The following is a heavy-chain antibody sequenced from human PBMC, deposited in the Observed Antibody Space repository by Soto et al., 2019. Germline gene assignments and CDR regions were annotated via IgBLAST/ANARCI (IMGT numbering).Heavy chain of an antibody. D-gene: IGHD6-6*01. V-gene: IGHV4-4*07. CDR3: ARAIAIAARPYYGMDV. CDR2: IYTSGST. J-gene: IGHJ6*02. CDR1: GGSISSYY. Sequence: SETLSLTCTVSGGSISSYYWSWIRQPAGKGLEWIGRIYTSGSTNYNPSLKSRVTMSVDTSKNQFSLKLSSVTAADTAVYYCARAIAIAARPYYGMDVWGQGTTVTVS.